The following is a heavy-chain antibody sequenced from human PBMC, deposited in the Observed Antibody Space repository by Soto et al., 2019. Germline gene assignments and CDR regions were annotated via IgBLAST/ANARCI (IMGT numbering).Heavy chain of an antibody. CDR3: ARAPVSIPDPFDI. CDR1: GFTFSSYS. CDR2: ISSSSSYI. Sequence: VGSLRLSCAASGFTFSSYSMNWVRQAPGKGLEWVSSISSSSSYIYYADSVKGRFTISRDNAKNSLYLQMNSLRAEDTAVYYCARAPVSIPDPFDIWGQGTMVTVSS. J-gene: IGHJ3*02. V-gene: IGHV3-21*01. D-gene: IGHD2-2*02.